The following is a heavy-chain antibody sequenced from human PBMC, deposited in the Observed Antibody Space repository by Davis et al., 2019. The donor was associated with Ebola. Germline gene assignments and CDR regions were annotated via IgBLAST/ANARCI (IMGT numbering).Heavy chain of an antibody. CDR2: IYPGDSDA. CDR3: ARVEGSTGYYPHAY. D-gene: IGHD3-22*01. V-gene: IGHV5-51*01. J-gene: IGHJ4*02. CDR1: GYSFTNYW. Sequence: PGGSLRLSCKVSGYSFTNYWIGWVRQMPGKGLEWIGIIYPGDSDASYRPSFQGQVTMLVDKSISTAYLQWTSLQTSDSGMYYCARVEGSTGYYPHAYWGQGTLVTVSS.